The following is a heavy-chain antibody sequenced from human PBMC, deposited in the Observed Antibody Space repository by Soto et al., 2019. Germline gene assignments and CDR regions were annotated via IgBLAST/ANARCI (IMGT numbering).Heavy chain of an antibody. CDR3: ARVKYSSSWYIYGSFGKDTNNWFDP. CDR2: INHSGST. CDR1: GGSFSGYY. D-gene: IGHD6-13*01. Sequence: QVQLQQWGAGLLKPSETLSLTCAVYGGSFSGYYWSWIRQPPGKGLEWIGEINHSGSTNYNPSLRSQVTISVDTATSQWPLNLSSVTAADTAVYYCARVKYSSSWYIYGSFGKDTNNWFDPWGQGTLVTVSS. V-gene: IGHV4-34*01. J-gene: IGHJ5*02.